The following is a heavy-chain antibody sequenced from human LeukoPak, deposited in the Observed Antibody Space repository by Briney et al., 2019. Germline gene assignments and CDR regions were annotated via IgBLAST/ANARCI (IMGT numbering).Heavy chain of an antibody. V-gene: IGHV3-30*04. J-gene: IGHJ6*03. CDR2: ISYDGSST. CDR1: GFTFNSYA. D-gene: IGHD6-13*01. Sequence: PGGSLRLSCAASGFTFNSYAMHWVRQAPGKGLEWVAVISYDGSSTYYADSVKGRFTISRDNSKNTLYLQMNSLRAEDTAVYYCAKTYSSSRAHYYYYYYMDVWGKGTTVTISS. CDR3: AKTYSSSRAHYYYYYYMDV.